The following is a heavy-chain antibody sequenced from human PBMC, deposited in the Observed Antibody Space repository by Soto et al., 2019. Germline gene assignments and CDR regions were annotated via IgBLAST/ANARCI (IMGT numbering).Heavy chain of an antibody. CDR2: IDHSGST. V-gene: IGHV4-34*01. Sequence: QVQLQQWGAGLLKPSETLSLTCAVYGGSLSGYYWSWIRQPPGKGLEWIGEIDHSGSTSYNPSLKGRVTMSVDMSRKEFSLKLTSMTAAARAVYYCARLDYGDYRPVYWGQGPLVPVPS. CDR3: ARLDYGDYRPVY. CDR1: GGSLSGYY. J-gene: IGHJ4*02. D-gene: IGHD4-17*01.